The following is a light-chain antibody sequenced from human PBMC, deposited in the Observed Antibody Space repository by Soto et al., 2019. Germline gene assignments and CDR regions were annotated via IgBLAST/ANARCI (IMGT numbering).Light chain of an antibody. CDR3: LLSYRGVRV. CDR1: TGTVTSSHF. J-gene: IGLJ3*02. Sequence: QAVVTQEPSLTVSPGGTVTLTCGSSTGTVTSSHFPYWFQQKSGQAPRTLIYDTSNTQSWTPARFSGSLLGGKAALTLAGAQPEDEADYYCLLSYRGVRVFGGGTKVTVL. V-gene: IGLV7-46*01. CDR2: DTS.